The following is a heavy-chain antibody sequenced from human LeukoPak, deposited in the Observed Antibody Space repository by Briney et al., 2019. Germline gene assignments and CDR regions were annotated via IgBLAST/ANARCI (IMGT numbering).Heavy chain of an antibody. J-gene: IGHJ4*02. CDR1: GFTFSGYA. Sequence: GGSLRLSCAASGFTFSGYAMTWVRQAPGKGLEWVSAISGRGGSTYYADSVKGRFTISRDNSKNTLYLQMNSLRAEDTAVYYCAKYPDVLLWFGEFDYWGQGTLVTVSS. V-gene: IGHV3-23*01. CDR2: ISGRGGST. D-gene: IGHD3-10*01. CDR3: AKYPDVLLWFGEFDY.